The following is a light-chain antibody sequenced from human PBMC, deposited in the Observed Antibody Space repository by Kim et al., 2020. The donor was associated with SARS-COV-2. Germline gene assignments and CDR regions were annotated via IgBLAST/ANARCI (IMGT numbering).Light chain of an antibody. J-gene: IGLJ3*02. CDR1: SLRSYD. CDR3: NSRDSSGNHLV. Sequence: ALRQTVRITCQGDSLRSYDASWYQQKPGLAPVLVIYGKNNRPSGIPDRFSGSSSGNTASLTIPGAQAEDEADYYCNSRDSSGNHLVFGGGAQLTVL. CDR2: GKN. V-gene: IGLV3-19*01.